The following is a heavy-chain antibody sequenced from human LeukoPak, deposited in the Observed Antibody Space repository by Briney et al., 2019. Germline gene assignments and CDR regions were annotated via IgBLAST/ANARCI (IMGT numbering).Heavy chain of an antibody. CDR3: VKETDYTHPNLFDP. J-gene: IGHJ5*02. D-gene: IGHD4-11*01. Sequence: SETLSLTCAVSGGSISSSHWWRWGRQPPGRGVEWIGGIHHGEETKYNPSLKGRVTISVANSKTQVSLKVSSVTAADTAIYYCVKETDYTHPNLFDPWGQGTLVTVSS. CDR1: GGSISSSHW. CDR2: IHHGEET. V-gene: IGHV4-4*02.